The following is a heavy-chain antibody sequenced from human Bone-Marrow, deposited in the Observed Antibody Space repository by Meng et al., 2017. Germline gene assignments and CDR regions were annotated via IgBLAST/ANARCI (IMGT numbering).Heavy chain of an antibody. Sequence: QVHLQGSGPGVVKPSGTLALTCGVSGASVSSGYWWTWVRQPPGKGLEWIGEFHHSGTTNYNPSLRSRVTISVDTSKNQFSLRLTSVTAADTAVYYCAASPGWWRIDSWGQGTLVTVSS. CDR1: GASVSSGYW. CDR3: AASPGWWRIDS. CDR2: FHHSGTT. D-gene: IGHD6-19*01. J-gene: IGHJ4*02. V-gene: IGHV4-4*02.